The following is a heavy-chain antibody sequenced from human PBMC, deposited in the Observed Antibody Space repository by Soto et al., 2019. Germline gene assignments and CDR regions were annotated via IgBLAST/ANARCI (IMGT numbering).Heavy chain of an antibody. CDR3: ALRSMAVVPEY. CDR1: GDSISSYY. J-gene: IGHJ4*02. V-gene: IGHV4-59*01. CDR2: LYYGRSA. D-gene: IGHD3-22*01. Sequence: QVQLQESGPGLVKPSGTLSLTCAVSGDSISSYYCMWIRQPPGKGLESIGYLYYGRSANYNPSLKSRVTLSVDTATNQCSLTLSSMTAADTAVYYCALRSMAVVPEYWGQGTLVTVSS.